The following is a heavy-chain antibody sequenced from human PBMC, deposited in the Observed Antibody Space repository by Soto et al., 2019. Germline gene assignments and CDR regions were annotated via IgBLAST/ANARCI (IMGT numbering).Heavy chain of an antibody. CDR3: AKRRGVGLTRSSVDY. CDR2: IDPSGGDT. Sequence: QVQLVQSGAEVRKPGASVKVSCKASGYTFNRHYIQWVRQAPGQGLEWMGMIDPSGGDTNYAKKFQGRVTLTSDTSTSTVYMELSSLRSADTAVYYCAKRRGVGLTRSSVDYWGPGTLVIVSS. D-gene: IGHD1-26*01. CDR1: GYTFNRHY. J-gene: IGHJ4*02. V-gene: IGHV1-46*02.